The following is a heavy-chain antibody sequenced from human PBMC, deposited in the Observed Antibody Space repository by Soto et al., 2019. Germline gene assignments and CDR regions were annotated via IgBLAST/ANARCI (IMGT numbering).Heavy chain of an antibody. Sequence: ASVKVSCKASGGTFSSYAISWVRQAPGQGLEWMGGIIPIFGTANYAQKFQGRVPITADESTSTAYMELGSLRSEDTAVYYCARDNTDIVATIYIPVYYFDYWGQGTLVTVSS. D-gene: IGHD5-12*01. CDR2: IIPIFGTA. J-gene: IGHJ4*02. CDR3: ARDNTDIVATIYIPVYYFDY. V-gene: IGHV1-69*13. CDR1: GGTFSSYA.